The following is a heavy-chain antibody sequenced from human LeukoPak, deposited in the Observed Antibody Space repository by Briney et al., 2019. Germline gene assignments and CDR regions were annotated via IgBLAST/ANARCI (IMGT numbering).Heavy chain of an antibody. CDR2: IYHSGST. CDR1: GYSISSGYY. Sequence: KPSETLSLTCTVSGYSISSGYYWGWIRQPPGKGLEWIGSIYHSGSTYYNPSLKSRVTISVDTSKNQFSLKLSSVTAADTAVYYCAGGSGSYFDAFDIWGQGTMVTVSS. J-gene: IGHJ3*02. D-gene: IGHD1-26*01. V-gene: IGHV4-38-2*02. CDR3: AGGSGSYFDAFDI.